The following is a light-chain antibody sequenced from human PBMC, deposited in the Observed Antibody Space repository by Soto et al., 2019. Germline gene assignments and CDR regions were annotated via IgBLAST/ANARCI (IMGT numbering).Light chain of an antibody. Sequence: EILFTPSPATLSLSPGERATLSCRAGQNIGTSLVWSQQKPGQSPRLLIYDASHRATGVPARFSGSGSGTDFTLAISSLEPEDFAVYYCQQRSVWPITFGQGTRLEIK. CDR1: QNIGTS. V-gene: IGKV3-11*01. CDR3: QQRSVWPIT. CDR2: DAS. J-gene: IGKJ5*01.